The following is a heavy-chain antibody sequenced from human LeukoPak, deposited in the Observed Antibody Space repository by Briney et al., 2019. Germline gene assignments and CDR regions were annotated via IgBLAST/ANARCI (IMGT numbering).Heavy chain of an antibody. J-gene: IGHJ4*02. D-gene: IGHD2-15*01. V-gene: IGHV1-18*01. Sequence: ASVKVSCKASGYTFTSYGISWVRQAPGQGLEWMGWISVYNGNTNYAQKLQDRVTMTTDTSTNTAYMELRSPRSDDTAVYYCARDGLPLGIAADYWGQGTLVTVSS. CDR3: ARDGLPLGIAADY. CDR1: GYTFTSYG. CDR2: ISVYNGNT.